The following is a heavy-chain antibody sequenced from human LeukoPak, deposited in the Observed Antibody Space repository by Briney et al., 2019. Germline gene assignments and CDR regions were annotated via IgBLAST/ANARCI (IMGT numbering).Heavy chain of an antibody. J-gene: IGHJ4*02. D-gene: IGHD2-8*01. V-gene: IGHV3-23*01. CDR2: IGDSGGST. CDR3: AKDTSIGRYCTNGVCSPFDY. Sequence: GGSLRLSCAASGFTFSSYAMSWVRQVPGKGLEWVSAIGDSGGSTYDADSVKGRFTISRDNPKNTLYLQMNSLRAEDTAVYYCAKDTSIGRYCTNGVCSPFDYWGQGTLVTVSS. CDR1: GFTFSSYA.